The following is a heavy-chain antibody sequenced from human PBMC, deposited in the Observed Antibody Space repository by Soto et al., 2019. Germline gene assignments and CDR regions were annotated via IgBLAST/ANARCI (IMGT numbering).Heavy chain of an antibody. D-gene: IGHD3-16*02. CDR3: ALKRFQTSYHYTEFFDP. V-gene: IGHV2-5*02. Sequence: QITLKEPGPILVNPTETLTLTCTFSGFSLNTPGVGVGWIRQPPGKALEWLALLYWDDDQRYSPSLESRLTITKYTSTNRAVLTIAHIDPVDTATYYSALKRFQTSYHYTEFFDPWGQGTLVTVSS. CDR1: GFSLNTPGVG. CDR2: LYWDDDQ. J-gene: IGHJ5*02.